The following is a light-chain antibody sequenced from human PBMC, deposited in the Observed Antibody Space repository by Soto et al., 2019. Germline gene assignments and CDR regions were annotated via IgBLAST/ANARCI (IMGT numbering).Light chain of an antibody. J-gene: IGKJ1*01. CDR2: AAS. Sequence: DIQMTQSPSSLSASVGDRVTITCRASQSISSYLNWYQQKPGKAPKLLIYAASSWQSGVPSRFSGSGSGKVFTLTISSLQPEDFATYYCQPSYSTPPWTFGQGTKVEIK. CDR1: QSISSY. V-gene: IGKV1-39*01. CDR3: QPSYSTPPWT.